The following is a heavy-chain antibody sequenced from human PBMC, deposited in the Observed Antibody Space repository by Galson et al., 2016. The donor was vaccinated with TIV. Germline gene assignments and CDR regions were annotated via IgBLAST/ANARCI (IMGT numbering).Heavy chain of an antibody. V-gene: IGHV4-39*07. Sequence: TLSLTCSVSGASIATSSNYWVWIRQPPGKGPEWIGTIFHSGTTYYNPSLKSRLTMSVDTSKRQFSLKLSSVTAADTAVYYCARVAPGSGPLRVGSWYFDLWGRGTLVTLSS. D-gene: IGHD2-15*01. J-gene: IGHJ2*01. CDR2: IFHSGTT. CDR1: GASIATSSNY. CDR3: ARVAPGSGPLRVGSWYFDL.